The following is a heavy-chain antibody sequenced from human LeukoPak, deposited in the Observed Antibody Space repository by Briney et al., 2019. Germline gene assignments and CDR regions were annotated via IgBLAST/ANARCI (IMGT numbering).Heavy chain of an antibody. CDR3: AKDPTFAYYFDS. CDR2: ISGSSGTT. D-gene: IGHD2-21*01. CDR1: GFTFSSYV. Sequence: PGGFLRLSCTASGFTFSSYVMSWVRQAPGKGLEWVSLISGSSGTTHYADSVKGRFTISRDNSKNTLYLQMNSLRAEDTAVYYCAKDPTFAYYFDSWGQGTLVTVSS. V-gene: IGHV3-23*01. J-gene: IGHJ4*02.